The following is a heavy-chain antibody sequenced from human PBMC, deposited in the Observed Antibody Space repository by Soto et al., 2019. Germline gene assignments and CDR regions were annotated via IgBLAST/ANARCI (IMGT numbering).Heavy chain of an antibody. Sequence: QVQLVESGGGVVQPGRSLRLSCAASGFTFSSYGMHWVRQAPGKGLEWVAVIWYDGSNKYYADSVKGRFTISRDNSKNTLYLQMNSLRAEDTAVYYCAREEVVPAAIPGDSSSTYYGMDVWGQGTTVTVSS. D-gene: IGHD2-2*01. CDR2: IWYDGSNK. J-gene: IGHJ6*02. CDR1: GFTFSSYG. CDR3: AREEVVPAAIPGDSSSTYYGMDV. V-gene: IGHV3-33*01.